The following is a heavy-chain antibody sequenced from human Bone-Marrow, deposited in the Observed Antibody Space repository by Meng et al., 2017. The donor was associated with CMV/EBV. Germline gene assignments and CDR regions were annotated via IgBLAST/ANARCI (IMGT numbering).Heavy chain of an antibody. J-gene: IGHJ3*02. V-gene: IGHV4-61*01. D-gene: IGHD6-13*01. CDR1: GGSISSSSYY. Sequence: SETLSLTCTVSGGSISSSSYYWGWIRQPPGKGLEWIGYIYYSGSTNYNPSLKSRVTISVDTSKNQFSLRLSSVTAADTAVYYCARDRTGYSSSTDAFDIWGQGTMVTVSS. CDR2: IYYSGST. CDR3: ARDRTGYSSSTDAFDI.